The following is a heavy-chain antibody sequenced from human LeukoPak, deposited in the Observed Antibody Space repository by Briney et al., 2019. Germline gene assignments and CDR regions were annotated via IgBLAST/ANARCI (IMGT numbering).Heavy chain of an antibody. Sequence: ASVKVSCKASGYTFTSYGISWVRQAPGQGLAWMGWISAYNGNTNYAQKLQGRVTMTTDTSTSTAYMELRSLRSDDTAVYYCARDRHDSRYYYDSSGYYDRWGQGTLVTVSS. D-gene: IGHD3-22*01. CDR3: ARDRHDSRYYYDSSGYYDR. J-gene: IGHJ4*02. V-gene: IGHV1-18*01. CDR1: GYTFTSYG. CDR2: ISAYNGNT.